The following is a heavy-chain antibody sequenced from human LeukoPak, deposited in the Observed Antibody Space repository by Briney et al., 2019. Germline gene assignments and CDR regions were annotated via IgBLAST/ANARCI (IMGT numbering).Heavy chain of an antibody. V-gene: IGHV3-74*01. CDR3: AKDRPGAMLYFDC. CDR2: INSDGSST. J-gene: IGHJ4*02. CDR1: GFTFSRYW. Sequence: GGSLRLSCAASGFTFSRYWMHWVRQAPGKGLVWVSRINSDGSSTTYADSVKGRFTISRDNAKNTLYLQMNSLRAEDTAVYYCAKDRPGAMLYFDCWGQGTLVTVSS. D-gene: IGHD1-26*01.